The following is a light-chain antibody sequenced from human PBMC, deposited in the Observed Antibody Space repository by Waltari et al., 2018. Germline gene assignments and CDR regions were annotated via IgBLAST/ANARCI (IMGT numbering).Light chain of an antibody. Sequence: QTVVTQEPSFSVSPGWTVTLTCGLRLATLSTRYCPSWSQQTPCQAPRTLLYSTTTRSSGVPDRFSGSILGNKAALTITGAQADDESDYYCVLYMGSGIWVFGGGTKLTVL. V-gene: IGLV8-61*01. CDR3: VLYMGSGIWV. J-gene: IGLJ3*02. CDR1: LATLSTRYC. CDR2: STT.